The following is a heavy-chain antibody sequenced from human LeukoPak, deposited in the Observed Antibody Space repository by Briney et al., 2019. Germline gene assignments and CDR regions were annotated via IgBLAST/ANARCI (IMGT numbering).Heavy chain of an antibody. J-gene: IGHJ4*02. Sequence: QPGRSLRLSCTASGFTFGDYAMSWFRQAPGKGLEWVGFIRSKAYGGTTEYAASVKGRFTISRDDSKSIAYLQMNSLKTEDTAVYYCTRDPGYCSSTSCPFDYWGQGTLVTVSS. CDR3: TRDPGYCSSTSCPFDY. D-gene: IGHD2-2*01. CDR1: GFTFGDYA. V-gene: IGHV3-49*03. CDR2: IRSKAYGGTT.